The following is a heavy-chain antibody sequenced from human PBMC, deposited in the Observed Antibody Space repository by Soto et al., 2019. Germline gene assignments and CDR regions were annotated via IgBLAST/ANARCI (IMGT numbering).Heavy chain of an antibody. D-gene: IGHD4-17*01. J-gene: IGHJ5*02. CDR2: MNPNSGNT. CDR3: ARGPDYGDYVWFDP. Sequence: GASVKVSCKASGYTFTSYDINWVRQATGQGLEWMGWMNPNSGNTGYAQKFQGRVTMTRNTSISTAYMELSSLRSEDTAAYYCARGPDYGDYVWFDPWGQGTLVTVSS. V-gene: IGHV1-8*01. CDR1: GYTFTSYD.